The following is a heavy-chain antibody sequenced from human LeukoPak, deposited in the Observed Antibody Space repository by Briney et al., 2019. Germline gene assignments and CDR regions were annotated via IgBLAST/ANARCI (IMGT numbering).Heavy chain of an antibody. J-gene: IGHJ6*03. D-gene: IGHD6-25*01. CDR3: ARVSAGYHYMDV. V-gene: IGHV4-59*01. CDR1: GGSISSDY. Sequence: SETLSLTCTVSGGSISSDYWSWIRQPPGKGLEWIGHIYYGGSTNYNPSLKSRVTISVDTSKNQFSLKLSSVTAADTAVYYCARVSAGYHYMDVWGKGTTVTVTS. CDR2: IYYGGST.